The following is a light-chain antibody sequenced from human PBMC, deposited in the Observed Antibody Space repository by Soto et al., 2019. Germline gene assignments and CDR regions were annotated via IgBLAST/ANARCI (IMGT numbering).Light chain of an antibody. V-gene: IGLV2-8*01. Sequence: QSALTQPPSASGSPGQSVTISCTGTSSDVGAYKYVSWYQQYPGKAPKLMIYEVSKRPSGVPERFSGSKSGNTASLTVSGLQAEDAAYYYCTSYGGSDSWVFGGGTKVTVL. CDR3: TSYGGSDSWV. CDR2: EVS. CDR1: SSDVGAYKY. J-gene: IGLJ3*02.